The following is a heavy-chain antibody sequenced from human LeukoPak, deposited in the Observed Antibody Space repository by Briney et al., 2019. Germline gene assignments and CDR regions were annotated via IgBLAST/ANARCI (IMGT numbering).Heavy chain of an antibody. V-gene: IGHV3-33*06. D-gene: IGHD4-17*01. Sequence: GGSLRLSCAASGFPFSSYRTPWVRQAPGKALEWVAAIWYDGSNKYYADSVKRRFTISRDNSKNTLYLQMNSWRAEVTALNYWAKAPRYHTYGDSIVVTCFDPWGQGTLVTVSS. CDR3: AKAPRYHTYGDSIVVTCFDP. CDR2: IWYDGSNK. CDR1: GFPFSSYR. J-gene: IGHJ5*02.